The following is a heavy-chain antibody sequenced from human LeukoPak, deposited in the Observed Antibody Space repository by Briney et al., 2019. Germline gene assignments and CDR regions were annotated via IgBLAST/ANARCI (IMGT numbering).Heavy chain of an antibody. D-gene: IGHD3-10*01. CDR2: IYSGGST. CDR1: GFTVSSNY. V-gene: IGHV3-53*01. Sequence: PGGSLRLSCAASGFTVSSNYMSWARQAPGKGLEWGSVIYSGGSTYFAASVKGRFTISRDRSKNTLYHQMNSLRAEDTAVYYCARKSRGGAFDIWGQGTMVTVSS. CDR3: ARKSRGGAFDI. J-gene: IGHJ3*02.